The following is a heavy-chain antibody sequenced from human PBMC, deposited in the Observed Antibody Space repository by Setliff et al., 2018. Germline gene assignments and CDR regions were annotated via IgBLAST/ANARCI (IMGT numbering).Heavy chain of an antibody. CDR1: GYTFSSYA. J-gene: IGHJ4*02. CDR2: IIPIFRTA. D-gene: IGHD3-22*01. V-gene: IGHV1-69*13. CDR3: ARDRPPYYYDSSGYYYSAGNFDY. Sequence: SVKVSCKASGYTFSSYAISWVRQAPGQGLEWMGGIIPIFRTANYAQKFQGRVTITADESTSTAYMELSSLRSEDTAVYYCARDRPPYYYDSSGYYYSAGNFDYWGQGTLVTVSS.